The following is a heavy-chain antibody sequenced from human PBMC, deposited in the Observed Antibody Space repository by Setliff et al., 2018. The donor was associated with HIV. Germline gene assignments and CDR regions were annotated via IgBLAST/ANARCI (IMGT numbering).Heavy chain of an antibody. CDR2: INPYSGGT. D-gene: IGHD6-13*01. J-gene: IGHJ4*02. CDR3: ARGQFIPAAERDAYFDY. Sequence: GASVKVSCKASGYMFIGYYIHWVRQAPGQGLEWMGWINPYSGGTNYAQKFQGSVTMTRDTSITTAYMELSSLTSEDTAVYYCARGQFIPAAERDAYFDYWGQGTLVTVSS. CDR1: GYMFIGYY. V-gene: IGHV1-2*02.